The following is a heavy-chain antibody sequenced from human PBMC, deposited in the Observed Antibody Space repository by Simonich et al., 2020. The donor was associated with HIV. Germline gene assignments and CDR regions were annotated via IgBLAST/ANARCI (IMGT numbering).Heavy chain of an antibody. D-gene: IGHD7-27*01. CDR1: GASFSGYY. V-gene: IGHV4-34*01. Sequence: QVQLQQWGAGLLKPSETLSLTCAVYGASFSGYYWSWIRQPPGKGLEYIGEINHSGNTNYNPSLKSRVTISVDTPKNQFSLKLSSVTAADTAVYYCASAFPWGPFDYWGQGSLVTVSS. J-gene: IGHJ4*02. CDR3: ASAFPWGPFDY. CDR2: INHSGNT.